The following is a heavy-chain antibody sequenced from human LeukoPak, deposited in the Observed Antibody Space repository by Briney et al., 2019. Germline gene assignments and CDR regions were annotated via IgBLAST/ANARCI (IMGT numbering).Heavy chain of an antibody. D-gene: IGHD2-2*01. CDR3: ARDVDFVVGSPGTDY. V-gene: IGHV1-2*02. CDR2: INPNSGGT. Sequence: ASVKVSCKASGYTFTGYYMHWVRQAPGQGLEWMGWINPNSGGTNYAQKLQGRVTMTTDTSTSTAYMELRSLRSDDTAVYYCARDVDFVVGSPGTDYWGQGTLVTVSS. J-gene: IGHJ4*02. CDR1: GYTFTGYY.